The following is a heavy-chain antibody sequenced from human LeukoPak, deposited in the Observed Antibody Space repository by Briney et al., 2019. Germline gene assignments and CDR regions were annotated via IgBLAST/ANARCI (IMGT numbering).Heavy chain of an antibody. Sequence: SETLSLTCTVSGGSISSGGYYWSWIRQHPGKGLEWIGNIYYSGSTYYNPSLKSRVTISVDTSKNQFSLKLSSVTAADTAVYYCVRDDQTTVTPHFDNWGQGILVTVSS. J-gene: IGHJ4*02. CDR3: VRDDQTTVTPHFDN. CDR1: GGSISSGGYY. V-gene: IGHV4-31*03. D-gene: IGHD4-17*01. CDR2: IYYSGST.